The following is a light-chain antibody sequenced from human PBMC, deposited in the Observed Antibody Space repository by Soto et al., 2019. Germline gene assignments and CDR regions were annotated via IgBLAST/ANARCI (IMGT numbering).Light chain of an antibody. CDR2: DAS. Sequence: EIVLTQSPATLSLSPGERATLSCRASQSVSSYLAWYQQKPGQAPRLLIYDASNRATGIPDRFSGSGSGTDFTLTISRLEPEDYAVYYCQQYGHSLWTFGQGTKVDNK. CDR3: QQYGHSLWT. CDR1: QSVSSY. J-gene: IGKJ1*01. V-gene: IGKV3-11*01.